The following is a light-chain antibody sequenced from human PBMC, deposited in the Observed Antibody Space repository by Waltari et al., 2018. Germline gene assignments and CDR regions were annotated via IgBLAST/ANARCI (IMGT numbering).Light chain of an antibody. J-gene: IGLJ2*01. CDR2: EVT. CDR3: CSYGGSFDPYLV. CDR1: SNDVWKYTL. Sequence: QSALTQPASVSGSPGQSITISCIGTSNDVWKYTLVSCYQQHPGKVPKLIIYEVTKRPSGISNRFSGSKSGSTASLTISGLQAEDEADYYCCSYGGSFDPYLVFGGGTKLTVL. V-gene: IGLV2-23*02.